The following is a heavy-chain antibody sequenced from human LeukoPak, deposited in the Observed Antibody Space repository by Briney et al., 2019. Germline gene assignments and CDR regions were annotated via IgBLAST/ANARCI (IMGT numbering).Heavy chain of an antibody. CDR2: INPSGGST. CDR1: GYTFTSYY. D-gene: IGHD3-3*01. V-gene: IGHV1-46*01. Sequence: ASVKVSCKASGYTFTSYYMHWVRQAPGQGLEWMGIINPSGGSTSYAQKFQGRVTMTRGTSTSTVYMELSSLRSEDTAVYYCARDRWITIFGVVTHYGMDVWGQGTTVTVSS. J-gene: IGHJ6*02. CDR3: ARDRWITIFGVVTHYGMDV.